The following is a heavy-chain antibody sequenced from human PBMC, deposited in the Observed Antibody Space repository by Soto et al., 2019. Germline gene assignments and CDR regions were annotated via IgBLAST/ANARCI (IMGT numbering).Heavy chain of an antibody. CDR1: GFTYDDYA. CDR3: ARERVRYFDV. Sequence: VHLVESGGGLVRPGGSLRLSCAASGFTYDDYAMHWVRQAPGKGLEWISAITWNSVSVDYADSVKGRFTISRDNAKNSLYLQMNSLRPEDTAVYYCARERVRYFDVWGQGTLVTVSS. J-gene: IGHJ4*02. D-gene: IGHD3-9*01. V-gene: IGHV3-9*01. CDR2: ITWNSVSV.